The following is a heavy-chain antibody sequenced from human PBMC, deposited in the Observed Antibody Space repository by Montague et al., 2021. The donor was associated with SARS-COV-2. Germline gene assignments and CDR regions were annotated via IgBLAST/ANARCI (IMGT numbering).Heavy chain of an antibody. CDR2: IYYTGSR. D-gene: IGHD3-22*01. J-gene: IGHJ4*02. CDR1: GASIRSSDHY. Sequence: SETLSLTCTVSGASIRSSDHYWGWIRQPPGKGLEWIGSIYYTGSRYYTPSLTSRLTISVDTSRYQSSLELTSVTAADTAIYYCARAGGFDDSGYVGRLRTYYFDYWGQGLLVTVSP. CDR3: ARAGGFDDSGYVGRLRTYYFDY. V-gene: IGHV4-39*07.